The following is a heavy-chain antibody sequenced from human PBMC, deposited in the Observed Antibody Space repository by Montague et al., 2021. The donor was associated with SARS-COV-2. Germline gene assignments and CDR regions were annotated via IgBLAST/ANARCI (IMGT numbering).Heavy chain of an antibody. V-gene: IGHV3-48*03. CDR3: ARLRSYDYGLLYYYYMDV. CDR2: ISSSGVTI. J-gene: IGHJ6*03. D-gene: IGHD5-12*01. Sequence: SLRLSCAAPGFTFSSYEMNWVRQAPGKGLEWVSYISSSGVTIYYADSVKGRFTISRDYAKNSLYLQMNSLRAEDTAVYYCARLRSYDYGLLYYYYMDVWGKGTTVAVSS. CDR1: GFTFSSYE.